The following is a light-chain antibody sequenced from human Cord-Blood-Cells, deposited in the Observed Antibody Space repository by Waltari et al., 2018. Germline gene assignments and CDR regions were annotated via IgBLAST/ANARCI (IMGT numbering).Light chain of an antibody. Sequence: QSVLTQPPSASGTPGQRVTISCSGSSSNIGSNTVTWDQQLPGTAPKLLIYSHNQRPSGVPDRFSGSKSGTSASLAISGLQSEDEADYYCAAWDDSLNGPVFGGGTKLTVL. V-gene: IGLV1-44*01. CDR1: SSNIGSNT. CDR2: SHN. CDR3: AAWDDSLNGPV. J-gene: IGLJ3*02.